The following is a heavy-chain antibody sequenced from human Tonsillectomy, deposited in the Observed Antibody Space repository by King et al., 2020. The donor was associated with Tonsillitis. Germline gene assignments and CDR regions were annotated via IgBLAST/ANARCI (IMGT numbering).Heavy chain of an antibody. CDR1: GYTFTAFG. Sequence: QLVQSGAEVKKPGASVKVSCRASGYTFTAFGISWVRQAPGQGLEWMGWISGYNEDTEYAQKFQGRVTLTTDTSTSTAYMELRSLRSDDTAVYYCAREYTATLIGPYTYSGMDVWGQGTTVTVSS. CDR2: ISGYNEDT. CDR3: AREYTATLIGPYTYSGMDV. D-gene: IGHD1-1*01. V-gene: IGHV1-18*01. J-gene: IGHJ6*02.